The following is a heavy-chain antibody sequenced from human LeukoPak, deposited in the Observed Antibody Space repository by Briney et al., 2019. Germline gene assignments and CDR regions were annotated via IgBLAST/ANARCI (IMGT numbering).Heavy chain of an antibody. D-gene: IGHD3-16*01. CDR2: ISSDGRNT. CDR3: MRLGGGDPDY. V-gene: IGHV3-74*01. J-gene: IGHJ4*02. CDR1: GFTFSSYE. Sequence: SGGSLRLSCSASGFTFSSYEMNCARQAPGKGLVWVSRISSDGRNTIYADSVKGRFTIPRDNDENTRSPQMNNVIAEDKAVYYCMRLGGGDPDYWGEGTVVSV.